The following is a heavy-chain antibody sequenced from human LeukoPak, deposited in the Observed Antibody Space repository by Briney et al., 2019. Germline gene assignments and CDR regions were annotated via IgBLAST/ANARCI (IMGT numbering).Heavy chain of an antibody. Sequence: GGSLRLSCAASGFTFSSYGMHWVRQAPGKGLEWVAVISYDGSNKYYADSVKGRFTISRDNSKNTLYLQMNSLRAVDTAVYYCAKLRIVGATTRYDYWGQGTLVTVSS. CDR3: AKLRIVGATTRYDY. V-gene: IGHV3-30*18. J-gene: IGHJ4*02. CDR1: GFTFSSYG. D-gene: IGHD1-26*01. CDR2: ISYDGSNK.